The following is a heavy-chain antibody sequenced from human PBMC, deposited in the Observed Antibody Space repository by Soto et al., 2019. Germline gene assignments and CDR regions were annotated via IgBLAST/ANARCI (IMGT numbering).Heavy chain of an antibody. Sequence: PGGSLRLSCTAPGVTFSSYGIHWVRQAPGKGLEWVAVISYDGRNKYYADSVKGRFTISRDNSKNTLYPEMNSLRAEDTAVYYCAGNYYDSSGYYFDWFDPWGQGTLVTVSS. CDR2: ISYDGRNK. CDR1: GVTFSSYG. V-gene: IGHV3-30*03. J-gene: IGHJ5*02. CDR3: AGNYYDSSGYYFDWFDP. D-gene: IGHD3-22*01.